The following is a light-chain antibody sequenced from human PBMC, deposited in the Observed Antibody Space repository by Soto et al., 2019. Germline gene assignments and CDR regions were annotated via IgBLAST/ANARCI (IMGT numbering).Light chain of an antibody. V-gene: IGKV1-39*01. J-gene: IGKJ4*01. CDR3: QQNYRTPPT. Sequence: DIQMTQSPSSLSASVGDRVTIACRASQSINIYLSWYQQEPGKAPKLLMYDASSLQSGVPSRFSGSGSGTHFTLTISSLQREDFATYYCQQNYRTPPTFGGGTKVEIK. CDR2: DAS. CDR1: QSINIY.